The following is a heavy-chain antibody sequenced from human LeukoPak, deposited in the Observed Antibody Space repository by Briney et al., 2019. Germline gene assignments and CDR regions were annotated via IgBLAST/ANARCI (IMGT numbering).Heavy chain of an antibody. CDR2: INTNTGNP. Sequence: GASVKVSCKASGYTFTSYSMNWVRQAPGQGLEWLGWINTNTGNPTYAQGFTGRFVFSLDTSVNTAYLQISSLKAEDTAVYYCARVGAYGSGSYYYYYYMDVWGKGTTVTISS. CDR3: ARVGAYGSGSYYYYYYMDV. D-gene: IGHD3-10*01. CDR1: GYTFTSYS. V-gene: IGHV7-4-1*02. J-gene: IGHJ6*03.